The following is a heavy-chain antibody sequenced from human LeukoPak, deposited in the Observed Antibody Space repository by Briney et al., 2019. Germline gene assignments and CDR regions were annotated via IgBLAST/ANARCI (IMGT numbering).Heavy chain of an antibody. CDR2: IYYRSKRYN. J-gene: IGHJ4*02. CDR1: GDSV. Sequence: SQTLSLTCAISGDSVRQSPSRGLEWLGRIYYRSKRYNDYAVSVKGRITISADTSKNQFSLQLNSVTPEDTAVYYCARSISGLGDWGQGTLVTVSS. CDR3: ARSISGLGD. V-gene: IGHV6-1*01. D-gene: IGHD3-16*01.